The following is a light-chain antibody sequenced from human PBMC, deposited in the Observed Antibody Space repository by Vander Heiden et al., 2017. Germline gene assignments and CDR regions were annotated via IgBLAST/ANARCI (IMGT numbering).Light chain of an antibody. CDR3: TSYAGSNNWV. CDR2: DVS. Sequence: QSALTQPPSASGSPGQSVSISCTGTGSDVGGYNYVSWYQHHPGNAPKLMIYDVSKRPSGVPHRFSGSKSGNTASLTVSGLQAEDEADYYCTSYAGSNNWVFGGGTKLTVL. CDR1: GSDVGGYNY. J-gene: IGLJ3*02. V-gene: IGLV2-8*01.